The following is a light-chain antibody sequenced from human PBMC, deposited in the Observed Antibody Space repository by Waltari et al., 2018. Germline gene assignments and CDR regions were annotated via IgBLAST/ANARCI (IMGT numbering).Light chain of an antibody. CDR2: DVS. CDR1: CRDSYHY. Sequence: QSALTQPASVSGSPGPPIALPCTAPCRDSYHYVFWYQHHPGKAPNLMIYDVSNRPSGVYNGFAGSKSGSTASLTISGLQAEEEADYYCSVKRGSNSVVFGGGTKLTVL. J-gene: IGLJ2*01. V-gene: IGLV2-14*03. CDR3: SVKRGSNSVV.